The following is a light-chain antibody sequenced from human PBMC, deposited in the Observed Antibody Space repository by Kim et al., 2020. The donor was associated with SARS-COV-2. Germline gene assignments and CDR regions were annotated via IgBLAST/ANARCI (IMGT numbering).Light chain of an antibody. V-gene: IGLV1-51*01. CDR3: GAWDSRLNTGGGV. CDR1: SSNIGDNY. J-gene: IGLJ3*02. CDR2: DND. Sequence: QSVLTQPPSVSAAPGQKVSISCSGSSSNIGDNYVSWYQQLPGTAPKLLIYDNDQRPSGIPDRFSGSKSGTSATLDITGLQTGDEADYYCGAWDSRLNTGGGVFGGGTQLTVL.